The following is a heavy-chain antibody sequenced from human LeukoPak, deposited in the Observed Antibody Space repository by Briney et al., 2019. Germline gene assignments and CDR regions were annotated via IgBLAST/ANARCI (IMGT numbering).Heavy chain of an antibody. J-gene: IGHJ3*02. CDR2: ISSSGNTK. CDR3: ARDPRCGGDCFHDAFDI. Sequence: GGSLRLSCAASGFTFSSYEMNWVRQAPGMGLEWVAYISSSGNTKYYADSVKGRFTISRDNVKNSLFLQMNSLRAEDTAVYYCARDPRCGGDCFHDAFDIWGQGTMDTVSS. D-gene: IGHD2-21*02. V-gene: IGHV3-48*03. CDR1: GFTFSSYE.